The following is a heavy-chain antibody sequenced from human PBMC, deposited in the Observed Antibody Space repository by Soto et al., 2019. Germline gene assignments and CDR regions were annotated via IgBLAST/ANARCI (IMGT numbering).Heavy chain of an antibody. CDR2: ITNGGTTI. Sequence: GGSLRLSCAASGFTFSSYSMNWVRQAPGKGLEWISYITNGGTTIYYADSVKGRFTISRDNAKNSLYLHMNSLRDDDTAVYYCATPVVRFLEWTTDYWGQGPLVTVS. J-gene: IGHJ4*02. D-gene: IGHD3-3*01. CDR3: ATPVVRFLEWTTDY. CDR1: GFTFSSYS. V-gene: IGHV3-48*02.